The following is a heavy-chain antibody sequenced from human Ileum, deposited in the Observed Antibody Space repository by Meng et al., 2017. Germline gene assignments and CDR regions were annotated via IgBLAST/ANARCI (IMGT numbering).Heavy chain of an antibody. CDR3: ARDDSGWHGASDY. V-gene: IGHV3-21*01. D-gene: IGHD5-12*01. Sequence: GESLKISCAASGFSFSIYSMNWVRQAPGKGLEWVSTISSTSSHIFYADSLRGRFTISRDNAKNTLYLQMNSLRAEDTAVYYCARDDSGWHGASDYWGQGTLVTVSS. CDR2: ISSTSSHI. J-gene: IGHJ4*02. CDR1: GFSFSIYS.